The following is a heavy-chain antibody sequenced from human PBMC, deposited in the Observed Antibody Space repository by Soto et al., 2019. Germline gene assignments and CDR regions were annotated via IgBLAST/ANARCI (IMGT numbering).Heavy chain of an antibody. V-gene: IGHV3-23*01. CDR2: VSGSGDST. CDR3: AKGRASDCPGCTQDY. Sequence: PGGSLKLSCAASVFTFSSYAMRWVRQAPGKGLEWVSAVSGSGDSTYYADSVKGRFTISRDNSKNTLYLQMNSLRAEDTAVYYCAKGRASDCPGCTQDYWGQGT. CDR1: VFTFSSYA. J-gene: IGHJ4*02. D-gene: IGHD2-21*02.